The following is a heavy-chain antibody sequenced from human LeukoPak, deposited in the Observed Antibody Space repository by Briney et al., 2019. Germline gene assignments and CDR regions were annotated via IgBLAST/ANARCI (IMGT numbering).Heavy chain of an antibody. J-gene: IGHJ4*02. CDR2: ISYDGSNK. CDR1: EFPFSSYS. Sequence: GALRLSCAASEFPFSSYSMNWVRQAPGKGLEWVAVISYDGSNKYYADSVKGRFTISRDNSKNTLYLQMNSLRAEDTAVYYCAKDLETYYYDSSGPGYWGQGTLVTVSS. CDR3: AKDLETYYYDSSGPGY. V-gene: IGHV3-30*18. D-gene: IGHD3-22*01.